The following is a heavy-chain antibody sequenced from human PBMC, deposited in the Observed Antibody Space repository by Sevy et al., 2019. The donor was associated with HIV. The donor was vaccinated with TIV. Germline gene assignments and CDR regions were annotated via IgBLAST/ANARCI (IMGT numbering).Heavy chain of an antibody. D-gene: IGHD2-15*01. CDR1: GYTFNNYI. Sequence: ASVKVSCKGSGYTFNNYIIYWVRQAPGQSLEWMGWVNTASGDTKYSQKFQGRVIITTDTSARTVYMELNNLRSEDTAFYFCARDSCSGGSCYSAFVYWGQGTLVTVSS. J-gene: IGHJ4*02. CDR2: VNTASGDT. CDR3: ARDSCSGGSCYSAFVY. V-gene: IGHV1-3*04.